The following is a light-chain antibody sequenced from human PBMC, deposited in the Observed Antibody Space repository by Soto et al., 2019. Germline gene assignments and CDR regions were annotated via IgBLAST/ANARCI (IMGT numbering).Light chain of an antibody. CDR1: QSVSTSQ. J-gene: IGKJ1*01. Sequence: EIVLTQSPGTLSLSPGERATLSCRASQSVSTSQLALYQQKPGQAPRLLIIGASSRATGSTDRIIGSGSGTTFTLTISRLEHEDFAVDYCRQYGSSPRTFGQGTKVDIK. V-gene: IGKV3-20*01. CDR2: GAS. CDR3: RQYGSSPRT.